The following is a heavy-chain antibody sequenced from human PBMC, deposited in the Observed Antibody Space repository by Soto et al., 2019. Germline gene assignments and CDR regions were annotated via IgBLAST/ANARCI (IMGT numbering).Heavy chain of an antibody. CDR3: ARVPHYYGSPRFDP. J-gene: IGHJ5*02. CDR2: IYYSGST. V-gene: IGHV4-30-4*01. CDR1: GGSISSGDYY. Sequence: KPSETLSLTCTVSGGSISSGDYYWSWIRQPPGKGLEWIGYIYYSGSTYYNPSLKSRVTISVDTSKNQFSLKLSSVTAADTAVYYCARVPHYYGSPRFDPWGQGTLVTVSS. D-gene: IGHD3-10*01.